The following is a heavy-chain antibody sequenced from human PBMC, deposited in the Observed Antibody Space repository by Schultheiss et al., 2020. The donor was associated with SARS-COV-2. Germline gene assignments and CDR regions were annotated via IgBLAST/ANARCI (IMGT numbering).Heavy chain of an antibody. CDR3: ARGIAVAGTLGHYYYGMDV. V-gene: IGHV1-18*01. CDR1: GYTFTSYG. Sequence: ASVKVSCKASGYTFTSYGISWVRQAPGQGLEWLGWISTYNGNTIYAQKLQGRVTMTTDTSTSTAYMELSSLRSEDTAVYYCARGIAVAGTLGHYYYGMDVWGQGTTVTVSS. J-gene: IGHJ6*02. CDR2: ISTYNGNT. D-gene: IGHD6-19*01.